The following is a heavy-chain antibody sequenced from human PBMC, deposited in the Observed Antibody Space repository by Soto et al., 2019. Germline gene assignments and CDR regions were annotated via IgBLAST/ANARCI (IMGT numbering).Heavy chain of an antibody. CDR3: TRLISAAQDY. J-gene: IGHJ4*02. V-gene: IGHV3-73*01. Sequence: EVLLVESGGGLVQPGGSLKLSCAASGFVFKDSSIHWVRQASGKGLEWVGRIRDRAYNYATAYGASVEGRFTISRDDSDNTAYLHMSSLRTEDTAIYYCTRLISAAQDYWGQVTLVTVSS. CDR1: GFVFKDSS. CDR2: IRDRAYNYAT. D-gene: IGHD3-10*01.